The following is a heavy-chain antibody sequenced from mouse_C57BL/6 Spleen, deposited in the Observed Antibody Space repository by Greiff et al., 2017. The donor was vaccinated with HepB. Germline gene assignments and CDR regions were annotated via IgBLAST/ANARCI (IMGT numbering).Heavy chain of an antibody. D-gene: IGHD2-4*01. Sequence: QVQLKESGPGLVQPSQSLSITCTVSGFSLTSYGVHWVRQSPGKGLEWLGVIWRGGSTDYNAAFMSRLSITKDNSKSQVFFKMNSLQADDTAIYYCAKKGWDYDEENWGYYAMDYWGQGTSVTVSS. V-gene: IGHV2-5*01. CDR3: AKKGWDYDEENWGYYAMDY. CDR1: GFSLTSYG. CDR2: IWRGGST. J-gene: IGHJ4*01.